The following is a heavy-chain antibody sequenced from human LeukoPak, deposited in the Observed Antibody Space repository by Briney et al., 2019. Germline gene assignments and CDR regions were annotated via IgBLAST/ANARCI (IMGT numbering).Heavy chain of an antibody. CDR3: ARGAYCGGDCLGAGGSSYTY. V-gene: IGHV4-59*01. Sequence: SETLSLTCTVSGGSISSYYWSWIRPPPGKGLEWIGYIYYSGSTNYNPSLKSRVTISVDTSKNQFSLKLSSVTAADTAVYYCARGAYCGGDCLGAGGSSYTYWGQGTLVTVSS. CDR2: IYYSGST. J-gene: IGHJ4*02. D-gene: IGHD2-21*02. CDR1: GGSISSYY.